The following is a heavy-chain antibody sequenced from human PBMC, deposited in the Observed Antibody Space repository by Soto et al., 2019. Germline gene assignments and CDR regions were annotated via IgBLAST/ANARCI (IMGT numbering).Heavy chain of an antibody. J-gene: IGHJ4*01. CDR1: GFTFSDHY. D-gene: IGHD2-2*01. Sequence: EVQLVESGGGSVQPGGSLRLSCAASGFTFSDHYMDWVRQAPGKGLEWAGRIRNRANSYGTDYAAAVKGRFTISRDDSKNSMYLEMSRLRTGDTAVYYSVKGKLGASTRVIDYWGQGTLVTVPS. V-gene: IGHV3-72*01. CDR2: IRNRANSYGT. CDR3: VKGKLGASTRVIDY.